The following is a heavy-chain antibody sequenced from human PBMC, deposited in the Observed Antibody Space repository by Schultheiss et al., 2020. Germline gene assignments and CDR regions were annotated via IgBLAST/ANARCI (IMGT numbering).Heavy chain of an antibody. V-gene: IGHV3-33*01. D-gene: IGHD3-22*01. J-gene: IGHJ4*02. CDR1: GFTFSSYG. CDR2: IWYDGSNK. Sequence: GGSLRLSCAASGFTFSSYGMHWVRQAPGKGLEWVAVIWYDGSNKYYADSVKGRFTISRDNSKNTLYLQMNSLRAEDTAVYYCARDRRLSGGYLSFDYWGQGTLVTV. CDR3: ARDRRLSGGYLSFDY.